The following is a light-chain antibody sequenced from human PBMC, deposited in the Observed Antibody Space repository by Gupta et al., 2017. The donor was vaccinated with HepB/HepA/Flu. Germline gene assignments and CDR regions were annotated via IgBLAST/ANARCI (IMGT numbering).Light chain of an antibody. CDR3: NSRDSSGNHYV. Sequence: SSELTQDPAVSVALGQTVSITCQGDSLRSSYASRYQQKPGQAPVLVIYGKNNRPSGIPDRFSGSSSGNTASLTITGAQAEDEADYYCNSRDSSGNHYVFGTGTKVTVL. J-gene: IGLJ1*01. CDR2: GKN. V-gene: IGLV3-19*01. CDR1: SLRSSY.